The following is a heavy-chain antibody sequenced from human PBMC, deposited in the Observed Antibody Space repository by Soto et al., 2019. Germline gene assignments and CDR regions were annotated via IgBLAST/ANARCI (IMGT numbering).Heavy chain of an antibody. CDR3: AKDRENRGDNLWSGFVQ. D-gene: IGHD3-3*01. V-gene: IGHV3-23*01. CDR1: GFTFSNCA. J-gene: IGHJ4*02. CDR2: ISGSGANT. Sequence: EVQLLESGGDLVQPGVSLRLSCATSGFTFSNCAMSWVRHTPGTGLEWVSGISGSGANTYNAESVKGRFTISRDNSMNTMNLQMNSLREDDTAVYYCAKDRENRGDNLWSGFVQWGQGTLLIVSS.